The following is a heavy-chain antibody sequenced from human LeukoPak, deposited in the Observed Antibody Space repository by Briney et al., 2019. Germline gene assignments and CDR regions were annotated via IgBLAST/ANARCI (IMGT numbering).Heavy chain of an antibody. CDR1: GFTFSGYA. Sequence: GSLRLSCEASGFTFSGYAMSWVRQAPGKGLEWVSVISGSGDSTYYADSVEGRCTISRDNSKDALYLQMNSLRAEDTAVYYCARVGYSGYDYDYWGQGTLVTVSS. D-gene: IGHD5-12*01. V-gene: IGHV3-23*01. J-gene: IGHJ4*02. CDR3: ARVGYSGYDYDY. CDR2: ISGSGDST.